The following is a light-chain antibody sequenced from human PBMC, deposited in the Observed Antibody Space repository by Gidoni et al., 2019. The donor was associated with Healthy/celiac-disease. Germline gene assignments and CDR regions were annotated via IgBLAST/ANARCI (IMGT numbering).Light chain of an antibody. V-gene: IGLV1-47*01. Sequence: QSVLTQPPSASGTPGQRVTISCSGSSSNIGSNYVSWYQQLPKLAPKLLIYKSKKRPSGVPDRFSGSKSGTSASLAISGLRSEDEADYYCAAWDDSLSGWVFGGGTKLTVL. CDR2: KSK. CDR3: AAWDDSLSGWV. J-gene: IGLJ3*02. CDR1: SSNIGSNY.